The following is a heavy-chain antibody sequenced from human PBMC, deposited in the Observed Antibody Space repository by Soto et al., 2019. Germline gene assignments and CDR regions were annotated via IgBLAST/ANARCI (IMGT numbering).Heavy chain of an antibody. CDR2: IYYSGST. Sequence: PSETLSLTCTVSGGSISSYYWSWIRQPPGKGLEWIGYIYYSGSTNYNPSLKSRVTISVDTSKNQFSLKLSSVTAADTAVYYCARATYCGGDCYPPGGIEAFDIWGQGTMVTVSS. J-gene: IGHJ3*02. CDR3: ARATYCGGDCYPPGGIEAFDI. V-gene: IGHV4-59*01. D-gene: IGHD2-21*01. CDR1: GGSISSYY.